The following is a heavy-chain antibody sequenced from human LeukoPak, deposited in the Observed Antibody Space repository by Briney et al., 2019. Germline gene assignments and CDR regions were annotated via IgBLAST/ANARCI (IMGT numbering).Heavy chain of an antibody. CDR3: ARDGAQRSGWKYYFDY. Sequence: HPGGSLRLSCAASGFTFSSYAMHWVRQAPGKGLEWVAVISYDGSNKYYADSVKGRFTISRDNSKNTLYLQMNSLRAEDTAVYYCARDGAQRSGWKYYFDYWGQGTLVTVSS. D-gene: IGHD6-19*01. CDR2: ISYDGSNK. CDR1: GFTFSSYA. V-gene: IGHV3-30-3*01. J-gene: IGHJ4*02.